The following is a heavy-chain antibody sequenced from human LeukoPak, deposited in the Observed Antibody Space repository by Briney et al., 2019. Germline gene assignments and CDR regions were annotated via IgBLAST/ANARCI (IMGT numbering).Heavy chain of an antibody. CDR1: GFTFSSYS. CDR2: ISSSSSYI. Sequence: GGSLRLSRAASGFTFSSYSMNWVRQAPGKGLEWVSSISSSSSYIYYADSVKGQFTISRDNAKNSLYLQMNSLRAEDTAVYYCARGLGTTVTTDYWGQGTLVTVSS. V-gene: IGHV3-21*01. D-gene: IGHD4-17*01. J-gene: IGHJ4*02. CDR3: ARGLGTTVTTDY.